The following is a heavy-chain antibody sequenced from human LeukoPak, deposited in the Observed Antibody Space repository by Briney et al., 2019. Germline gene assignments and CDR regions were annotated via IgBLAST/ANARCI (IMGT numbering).Heavy chain of an antibody. CDR1: GFTVSNNY. CDR2: IYSGGRT. Sequence: GGSLRLSCAASGFTVSNNYMSWVRQAPGKGLEWVSVIYSGGRTYYADSVKGRFTISRDNSKNTLYLQMNSLRAEDTVVYYCARSDCSGGSCYPGGFDYWGQGTLVTVSS. J-gene: IGHJ4*02. V-gene: IGHV3-53*01. D-gene: IGHD2-15*01. CDR3: ARSDCSGGSCYPGGFDY.